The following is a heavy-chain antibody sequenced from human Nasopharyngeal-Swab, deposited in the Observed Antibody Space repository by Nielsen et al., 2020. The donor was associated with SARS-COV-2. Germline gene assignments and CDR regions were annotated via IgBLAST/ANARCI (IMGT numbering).Heavy chain of an antibody. Sequence: GESLKISCAASGFTLSDYYMAWIRQAPGKGLEWLSYISSSGITIYYADSVKGRFTISRDNAKNSLFLQMNSLRAEDTAVYFCARGPEDLGGDYWGQGTLVTVSS. V-gene: IGHV3-11*01. D-gene: IGHD3-10*01. CDR3: ARGPEDLGGDY. CDR2: ISSSGITI. J-gene: IGHJ4*02. CDR1: GFTLSDYY.